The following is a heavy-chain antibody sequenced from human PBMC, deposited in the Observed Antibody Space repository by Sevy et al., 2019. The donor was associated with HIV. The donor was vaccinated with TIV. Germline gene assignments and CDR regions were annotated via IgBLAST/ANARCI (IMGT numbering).Heavy chain of an antibody. D-gene: IGHD6-13*01. V-gene: IGHV3-13*01. Sequence: GGSLRLSCAATAFTFSSYDMHWVRQVAGKGLEWVSSIGLSGDTYFAGSVKGRLTISRDNVKNYLCLQISSLRAGDTAVYYWGIETAADAFDVWGQGTFVTVSS. CDR2: IGLSGDT. CDR1: AFTFSSYD. J-gene: IGHJ3*01. CDR3: GIETAADAFDV.